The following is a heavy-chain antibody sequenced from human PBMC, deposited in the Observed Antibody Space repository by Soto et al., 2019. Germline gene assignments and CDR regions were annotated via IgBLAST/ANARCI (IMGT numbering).Heavy chain of an antibody. Sequence: QVQLQESGPGLVKPSETLSLTCTVSGGSISSYYWSWIRQPPGKGLEWIGYIYYSGSTNYNPSPKSRVTLSVDRSKNQFSLKLSSVTAADTAVYYCAVGLWESYRYTPEVWGQGTLVTVSS. J-gene: IGHJ4*02. V-gene: IGHV4-59*08. D-gene: IGHD3-16*02. CDR3: AVGLWESYRYTPEV. CDR2: IYYSGST. CDR1: GGSISSYY.